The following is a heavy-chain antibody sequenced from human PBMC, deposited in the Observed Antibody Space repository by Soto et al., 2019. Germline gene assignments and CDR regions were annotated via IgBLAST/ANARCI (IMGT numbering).Heavy chain of an antibody. D-gene: IGHD4-17*01. CDR2: IYYSGST. CDR3: ARENGDYGYYYYGMDV. V-gene: IGHV4-31*03. J-gene: IGHJ6*02. Sequence: SETLSLTCTVSGGSISSGGYYWSWIRQHPGKGLEWIGYIYYSGSTYYNPSLKSRVTISVDTSKNQFSLKLSSVTAADTAVYYCARENGDYGYYYYGMDVWGQGTMVTVSS. CDR1: GGSISSGGYY.